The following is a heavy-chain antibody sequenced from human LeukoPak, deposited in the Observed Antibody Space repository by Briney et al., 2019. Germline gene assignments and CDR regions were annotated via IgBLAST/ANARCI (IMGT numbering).Heavy chain of an antibody. CDR1: GGSISSSSYY. J-gene: IGHJ4*02. CDR3: AKGKYYYGSGPYFDY. CDR2: ISGNGGGT. V-gene: IGHV3-23*01. Sequence: ETLSLTCTVSGGSISSSSYYWGWIRQPPGKGLEWVSAISGNGGGTYYTDSVKGRFTISRDNPKNTLYLQMNSLRAEDTAMYYCAKGKYYYGSGPYFDYWGQGTLVTVSS. D-gene: IGHD3-10*01.